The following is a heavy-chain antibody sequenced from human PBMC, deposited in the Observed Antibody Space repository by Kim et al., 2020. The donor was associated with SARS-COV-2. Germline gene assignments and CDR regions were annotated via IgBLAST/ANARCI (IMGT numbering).Heavy chain of an antibody. CDR2: IGTAGDT. CDR3: ARGGYCSSTSCYNIDYYYGMDV. V-gene: IGHV3-13*01. D-gene: IGHD2-2*01. CDR1: GFTFSSYD. Sequence: GGSLRLSCAASGFTFSSYDMHWVRQATGKGLEWVSAIGTAGDTYYPGSVKGRFTISRENAKNSLYLQMNSLRAGDTAVYYCARGGYCSSTSCYNIDYYYGMDVWGQGTTVTVSS. J-gene: IGHJ6*02.